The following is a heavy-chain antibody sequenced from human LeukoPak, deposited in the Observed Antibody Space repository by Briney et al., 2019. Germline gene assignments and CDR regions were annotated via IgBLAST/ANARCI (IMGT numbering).Heavy chain of an antibody. V-gene: IGHV4-30-2*01. CDR3: ARVGSDWNDVRYNWFDP. CDR2: IFQSGST. CDR1: GGSISGGDYS. J-gene: IGHJ5*02. D-gene: IGHD1-1*01. Sequence: SETLSLTCAVSGGSISGGDYSWSWIRQPPGKGLEWIGYIFQSGSTYYNPSLKSRVTISVDRSKNQFSLKLSSVTAADTAVYYCARVGSDWNDVRYNWFDPGGQGTLVTVSS.